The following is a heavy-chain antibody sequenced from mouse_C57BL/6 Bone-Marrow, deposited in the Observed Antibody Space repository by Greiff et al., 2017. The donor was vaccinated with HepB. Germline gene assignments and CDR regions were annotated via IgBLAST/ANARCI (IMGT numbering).Heavy chain of an antibody. V-gene: IGHV1-64*01. D-gene: IGHD1-1*01. CDR1: GYTFTSYW. CDR2: IHPNSGST. CDR3: ARPLYYYGSSSWYFDV. Sequence: QVHVKQPGAELVKPGASVKLSCKASGYTFTSYWMHWVKQRPGQGLEWIGMIHPNSGSTNYNEKFKSKATLTVDKSSSTAYMKLSSLTSEDSAVYYCARPLYYYGSSSWYFDVWGTGTTVTVSS. J-gene: IGHJ1*03.